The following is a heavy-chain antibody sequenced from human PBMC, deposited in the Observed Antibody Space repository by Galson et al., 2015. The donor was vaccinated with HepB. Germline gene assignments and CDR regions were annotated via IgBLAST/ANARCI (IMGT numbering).Heavy chain of an antibody. CDR1: GGSISSSSYY. CDR3: ARRPISSYYASFDY. D-gene: IGHD3-10*01. J-gene: IGHJ4*02. Sequence: SETLSLTCTVSGGSISSSSYYWGWIRQPPGKGLEWIGSIYYSGSTYYNPSLKSRVTISVDTSKNKFSLKLSSVTAADTAVYYCARRPISSYYASFDYWGQGTLVTVSS. CDR2: IYYSGST. V-gene: IGHV4-39*01.